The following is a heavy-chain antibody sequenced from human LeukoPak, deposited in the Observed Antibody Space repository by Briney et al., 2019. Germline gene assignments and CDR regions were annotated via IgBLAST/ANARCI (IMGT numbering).Heavy chain of an antibody. V-gene: IGHV3-30*18. J-gene: IGHJ4*02. CDR3: AKDLEAVTMIVPY. D-gene: IGHD3-22*01. Sequence: GGSLRLSCAASGFTFSSYGMHWVRQAPGKGLEWVAVISYDGSNKYYADSVKGRFTISRGNSKNTLYLQMNSLRAEDTAVYYCAKDLEAVTMIVPYWSQGTLVTVSS. CDR1: GFTFSSYG. CDR2: ISYDGSNK.